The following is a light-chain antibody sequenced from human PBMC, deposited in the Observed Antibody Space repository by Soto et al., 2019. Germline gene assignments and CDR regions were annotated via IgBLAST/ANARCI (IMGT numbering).Light chain of an antibody. Sequence: DIQMTQSPSSVSASLGDTITITCRASQDINVYLNWYQQKPGEVPKLLIYSGSTLPSGVPSRFTGSGSETDFTRTIRSLQPEDFATYYCQHAYVAPYSFGQGTKVDI. CDR2: SGS. V-gene: IGKV1-39*01. J-gene: IGKJ2*03. CDR3: QHAYVAPYS. CDR1: QDINVY.